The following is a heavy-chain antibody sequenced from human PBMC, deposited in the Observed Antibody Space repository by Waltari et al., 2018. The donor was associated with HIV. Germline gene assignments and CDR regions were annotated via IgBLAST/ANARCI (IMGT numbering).Heavy chain of an antibody. CDR3: AKAPHHYDSSGPVY. D-gene: IGHD3-22*01. V-gene: IGHV3-30*02. J-gene: IGHJ4*02. CDR1: GCTFSNYC. CDR2: TRYDGTNK. Sequence: QVQLVESGGGLVQPWGSLRLSCTASGCTFSNYCMHWVRQAPGKGLQWVAFTRYDGTNKYYVDSVKGRFIISRDNSKNTLSLQMHSLRAEDTAVYYCAKAPHHYDSSGPVYWGQGTLVTVSS.